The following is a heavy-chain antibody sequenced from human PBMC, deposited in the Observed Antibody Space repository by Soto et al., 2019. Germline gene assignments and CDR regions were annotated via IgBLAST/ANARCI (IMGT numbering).Heavy chain of an antibody. Sequence: HPGGSLRLSCAASGFTFDDYAMHWVRQAPGKGLEWVSGISWNSGSIGYADSVKGRFTISRDNAKNSLYLQMNSLRAEDTALYYCAKDRREIVGAAYFDYWGQGTLVTVSS. V-gene: IGHV3-9*01. D-gene: IGHD1-26*01. J-gene: IGHJ4*02. CDR1: GFTFDDYA. CDR3: AKDRREIVGAAYFDY. CDR2: ISWNSGSI.